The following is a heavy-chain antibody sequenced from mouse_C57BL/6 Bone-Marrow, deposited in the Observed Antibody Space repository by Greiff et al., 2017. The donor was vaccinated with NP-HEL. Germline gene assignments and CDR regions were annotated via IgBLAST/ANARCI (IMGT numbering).Heavy chain of an antibody. D-gene: IGHD2-3*01. Sequence: QVQLHQSGPELVKPGASVKISCKASGYAFSSSWMNWVKQRPGKGLEWIGRIYPGDGDTNYNGKFKGKATLTADKSSSTAYMQLSSLTSEDSAVYFCARIYVGDYGGFAYRGQGTLVTVSA. V-gene: IGHV1-82*01. CDR1: GYAFSSSW. J-gene: IGHJ3*01. CDR2: IYPGDGDT. CDR3: ARIYVGDYGGFAY.